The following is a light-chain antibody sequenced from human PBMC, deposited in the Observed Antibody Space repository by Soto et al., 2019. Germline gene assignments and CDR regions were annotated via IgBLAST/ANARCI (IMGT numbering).Light chain of an antibody. J-gene: IGKJ1*01. CDR3: QQYNSSPWT. CDR2: KAS. Sequence: DIQMTQSPSTLSASVGDRVTITCRASQSISSWLAWYQQKPGKAPKLLIYKASSLGSGVPSRFSGSGSGTEFTLTINSLQPDDFATYYCQQYNSSPWTFGQGTKVEIK. V-gene: IGKV1-5*03. CDR1: QSISSW.